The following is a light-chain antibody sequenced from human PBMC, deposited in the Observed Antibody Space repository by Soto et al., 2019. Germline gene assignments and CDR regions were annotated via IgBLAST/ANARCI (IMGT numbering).Light chain of an antibody. V-gene: IGKV3-11*01. CDR1: QSVSSY. CDR2: DAS. Sequence: EIVLTQSPATLSLSPGERATLSCRASQSVSSYLAWYQQKPGQAPRLLIYDASNRATGIPARFSGSGSGTDFPLTISRLEPEDFAVYYCQQSSNWPPWTFGQGTKVEIK. J-gene: IGKJ1*01. CDR3: QQSSNWPPWT.